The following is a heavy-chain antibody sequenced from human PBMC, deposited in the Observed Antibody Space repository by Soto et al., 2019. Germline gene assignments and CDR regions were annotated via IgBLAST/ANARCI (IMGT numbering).Heavy chain of an antibody. CDR1: RYTFSSYA. V-gene: IGHV1-69*06. D-gene: IGHD1-26*01. Sequence: SVKVSYKASRYTFSSYASSWVRQAPGQGLEWMGGIIPKFNTIDHGQKFQGRVTIAADKSTSTAYMELSSLRSDDTAVYYCARVTPGGHFDDWDHGTLVTVSS. CDR2: IIPKFNTI. J-gene: IGHJ4*01. CDR3: ARVTPGGHFDD.